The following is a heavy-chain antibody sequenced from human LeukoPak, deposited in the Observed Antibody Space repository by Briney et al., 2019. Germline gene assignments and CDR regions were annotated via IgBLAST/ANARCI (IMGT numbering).Heavy chain of an antibody. CDR1: GVSISSNLW. Sequence: PSETLSLTCAVSGVSISSNLWWTWVRQPPRKGLEWIAEIHHSGSINYNPSLKSRVTISVDKAKNQFSLNLNSVTAADTAVYYCARGGDRSFDYWGQGTLVTVSS. D-gene: IGHD3-10*01. CDR2: IHHSGSI. J-gene: IGHJ4*02. CDR3: ARGGDRSFDY. V-gene: IGHV4-4*02.